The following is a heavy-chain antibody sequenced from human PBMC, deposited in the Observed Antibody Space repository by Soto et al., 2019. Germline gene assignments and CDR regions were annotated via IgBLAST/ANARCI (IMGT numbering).Heavy chain of an antibody. CDR2: ISSSGSTI. CDR3: ARSAVAGTGLVDY. Sequence: GGSLRLSCAASGFTFSSYEMNWVRQAPGRGLEWVSYISSSGSTIYYADSVKGRFTISRDNAKNSLYLQMNSLRAEDTAVYYCARSAVAGTGLVDYWGQGTLVTVSS. D-gene: IGHD6-19*01. V-gene: IGHV3-48*03. CDR1: GFTFSSYE. J-gene: IGHJ4*02.